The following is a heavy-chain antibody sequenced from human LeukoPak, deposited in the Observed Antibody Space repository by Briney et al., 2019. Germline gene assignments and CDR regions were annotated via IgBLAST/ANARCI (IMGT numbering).Heavy chain of an antibody. CDR3: ARGTGYCGGDCYSGFDY. CDR2: ISSSSSYT. J-gene: IGHJ4*02. CDR1: GFTFSDYY. Sequence: GGSLRLSCAASGFTFSDYYMSWIRQAPGKGLEWVSYISSSSSYTNYADSVKGRFTISRDNAKNSLYLQMNSLRAEDTAVYYCARGTGYCGGDCYSGFDYWGQGTLVTVSS. V-gene: IGHV3-11*06. D-gene: IGHD2-21*02.